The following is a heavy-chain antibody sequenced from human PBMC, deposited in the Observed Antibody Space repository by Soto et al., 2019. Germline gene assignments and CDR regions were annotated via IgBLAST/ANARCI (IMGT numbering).Heavy chain of an antibody. Sequence: LRLSCEASRYTFSFDWMTWVRQAPGKGPEWVANIKQGGNEIYYMDSVKGRFTISRDSVRKSVFLQMNSLRADDTAVYYCASGDHLDYWGQGTLVTVSS. CDR1: RYTFSFDW. CDR2: IKQGGNEI. J-gene: IGHJ4*02. CDR3: ASGDHLDY. V-gene: IGHV3-7*03.